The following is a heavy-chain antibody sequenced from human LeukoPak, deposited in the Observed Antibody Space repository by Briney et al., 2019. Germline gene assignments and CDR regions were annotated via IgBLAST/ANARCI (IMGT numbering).Heavy chain of an antibody. J-gene: IGHJ6*03. CDR3: ARGAPRRYYDFWSGSESYYYYMDV. V-gene: IGHV1-8*01. CDR1: GYTFTSYD. D-gene: IGHD3-3*01. Sequence: GASVKVSCKASGYTFTSYDINWVRQATGQGLEWMGWMNPNSGNTGYAQKFQGRVTMTRNTSRSTAYMELSSLRSEDTAVYYCARGAPRRYYDFWSGSESYYYYMDVWGKGTTVTVSS. CDR2: MNPNSGNT.